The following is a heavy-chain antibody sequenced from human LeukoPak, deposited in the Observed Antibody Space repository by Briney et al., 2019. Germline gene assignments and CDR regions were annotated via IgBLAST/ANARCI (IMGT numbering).Heavy chain of an antibody. CDR1: GGSISSSNW. D-gene: IGHD3-10*01. J-gene: IGHJ6*03. CDR2: IYYSGGT. Sequence: SETLSLTCAVSGGSISSSNWWNWVRQPPGKGLEWIGYIYYSGGTNYKPSLKSRATISVDTSKNQFSLKLSSVTAADTAVYYCARVEEGYGSGRRENYYYYYMDVWGKGTTVTISS. V-gene: IGHV4-4*02. CDR3: ARVEEGYGSGRRENYYYYYMDV.